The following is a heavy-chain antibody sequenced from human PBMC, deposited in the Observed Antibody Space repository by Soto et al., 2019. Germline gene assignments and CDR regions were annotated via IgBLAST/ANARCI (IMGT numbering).Heavy chain of an antibody. CDR3: ARVPDR. CDR1: GGPISSGGYS. V-gene: IGHV4-30-2*01. Sequence: PSETLSLTCGLSGGPISSGGYSWSWIRQPPGKGLEWIGYIYHSGSTYYNPSLKSRVTISVDRSKNQFSLKLSSVTAADTAVYYCARVPDRWGQGTLVTVS. CDR2: IYHSGST. J-gene: IGHJ5*02. D-gene: IGHD2-2*01.